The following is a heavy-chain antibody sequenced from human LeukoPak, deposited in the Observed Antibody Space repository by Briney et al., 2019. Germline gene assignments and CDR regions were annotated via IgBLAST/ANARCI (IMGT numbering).Heavy chain of an antibody. CDR2: MNPNSGNT. CDR3: ASGIDSGYVHHDAFDI. J-gene: IGHJ3*02. D-gene: IGHD5-12*01. V-gene: IGHV1-8*03. Sequence: ASVKVSCKASGYTFNNYDINWVRQATGQGLEWMGWMNPNSGNTGYAQKFQGRVTITRDTSISTAYMELSSLRSEDTAVYYCASGIDSGYVHHDAFDIWGQGTMVTVSS. CDR1: GYTFNNYD.